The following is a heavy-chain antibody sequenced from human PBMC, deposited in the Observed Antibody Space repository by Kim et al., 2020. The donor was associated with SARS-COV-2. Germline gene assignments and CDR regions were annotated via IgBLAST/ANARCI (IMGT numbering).Heavy chain of an antibody. D-gene: IGHD1-26*01. CDR3: ARGWGAPRGARPGTEYHFEY. CDR2: ISIGSSDI. V-gene: IGHV3-48*02. CDR1: GFTFSVYS. Sequence: GGSLRLSCAASGFTFSVYSLNWVRQAPGKGLEWVSYISIGSSDIYYADSVKGRFTISRDDAQNSLYLQMNSLRDEDTALYYCARGWGAPRGARPGTEYHFEYWGQGTLVTVS. J-gene: IGHJ4*02.